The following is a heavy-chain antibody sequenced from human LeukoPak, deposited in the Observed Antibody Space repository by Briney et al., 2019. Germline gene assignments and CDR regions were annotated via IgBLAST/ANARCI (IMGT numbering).Heavy chain of an antibody. CDR1: GGSISSGSYY. V-gene: IGHV4-61*02. CDR2: IYTSGGT. D-gene: IGHD3-3*01. CDR3: AREAAFPGLRFSLYYFDY. J-gene: IGHJ4*02. Sequence: SQTLSLTCTVSGGSISSGSYYWSWIRQPAGKGLEWIGRIYTSGGTNYNPSLKSGVTISGGTSKNQFSLKLSPVTAADTAVYYCAREAAFPGLRFSLYYFDYWGQGTLVTVSS.